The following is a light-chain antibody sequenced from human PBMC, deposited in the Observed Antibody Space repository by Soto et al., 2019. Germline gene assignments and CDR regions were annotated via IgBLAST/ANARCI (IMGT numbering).Light chain of an antibody. J-gene: IGKJ1*01. CDR2: KAS. V-gene: IGKV1-5*03. CDR3: QQYHTDGT. Sequence: DIQMTQSPSTLSASVGDRVTITCRASQSINNWLAWYQQKPGKAPKLLIHKASSLASGVPSRFSGSGSGTEFTLTISSLQPDDFAAYYCQQYHTDGTFGQGTKVDIK. CDR1: QSINNW.